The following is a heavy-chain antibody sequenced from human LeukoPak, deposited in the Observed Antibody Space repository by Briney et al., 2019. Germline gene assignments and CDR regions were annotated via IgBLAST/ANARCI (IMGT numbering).Heavy chain of an antibody. CDR2: IIPILGIA. CDR1: GGTFSSYA. CDR3: ASAGMPYYYYGMDV. J-gene: IGHJ6*02. V-gene: IGHV1-69*04. Sequence: GCSVKVSCKASGGTFSSYAISWVRQAPGQGLEWMGRIIPILGIANYAQKFQGRVTITADKSTSTAYMELSSLRSEDTAVYYCASAGMPYYYYGMDVWGQGTTVTVSS. D-gene: IGHD1-26*01.